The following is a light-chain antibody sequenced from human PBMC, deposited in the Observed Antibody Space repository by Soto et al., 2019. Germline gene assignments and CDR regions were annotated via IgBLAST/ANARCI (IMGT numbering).Light chain of an antibody. J-gene: IGKJ1*01. CDR1: QSVTNNY. Sequence: EIVLTQSPGTLSLSPGERAILSCRASQSVTNNYLAWYQQKPDQTPRVLMYGASSRVTGIPDRFSGSGSGTDFTLTISRLEPEDFAVYYCQQYLTSPWTFGQGTKVEIK. CDR3: QQYLTSPWT. CDR2: GAS. V-gene: IGKV3-20*01.